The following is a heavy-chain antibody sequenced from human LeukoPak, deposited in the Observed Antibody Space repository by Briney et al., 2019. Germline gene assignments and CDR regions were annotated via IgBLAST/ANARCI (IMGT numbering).Heavy chain of an antibody. CDR2: ISGSGGST. D-gene: IGHD2-15*01. CDR1: GFTFSSYA. Sequence: GGSLRLPCAASGFTFSSYAMSWVRQAPGKGLEWVSTISGSGGSTYYADSVKGRFTISRDNSKNTLYLQMNSLRAEDTAVYYCAKIPIYCSGGSCYTPYWGQGTLVTVSS. V-gene: IGHV3-23*01. J-gene: IGHJ4*02. CDR3: AKIPIYCSGGSCYTPY.